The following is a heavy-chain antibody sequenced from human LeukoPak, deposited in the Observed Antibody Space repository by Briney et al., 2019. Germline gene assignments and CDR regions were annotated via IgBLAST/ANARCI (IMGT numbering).Heavy chain of an antibody. CDR1: GFTFSNYC. CDR2: MWYDGSSK. CDR3: ARDDEGGLIDY. Sequence: GGSLRLSCAASGFTFSNYCIHCVSQAPGRGLEWVAVMWYDGSSKYYAGSVKGRFIISRDNSKNTLYLQMSSLRGEDTAVYYCARDDEGGLIDYWGQGTLVTVSS. J-gene: IGHJ4*02. V-gene: IGHV3-33*01. D-gene: IGHD3-16*01.